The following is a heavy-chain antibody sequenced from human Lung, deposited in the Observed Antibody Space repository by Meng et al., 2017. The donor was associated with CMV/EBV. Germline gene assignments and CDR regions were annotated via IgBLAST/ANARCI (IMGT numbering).Heavy chain of an antibody. CDR2: IRNKASSYTT. CDR3: ARTSRTTRDFDY. D-gene: IGHD1/OR15-1a*01. Sequence: SCAASGFTFSDHYMDWVRQAPGKGLEWVARIRNKASSYTTEYAASVRGRFTISRDDSKLLYLQMNSLKTEDTAVYFCARTSRTTRDFDYWGQGTLVTFFS. J-gene: IGHJ4*02. V-gene: IGHV3-72*01. CDR1: GFTFSDHY.